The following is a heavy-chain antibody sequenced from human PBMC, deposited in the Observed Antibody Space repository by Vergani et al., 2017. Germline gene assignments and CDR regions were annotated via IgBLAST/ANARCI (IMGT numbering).Heavy chain of an antibody. CDR2: INPIDSKI. J-gene: IGHJ5*02. D-gene: IGHD3-3*01. CDR3: AKTHDFSCLYSSYNWFEP. CDR1: ESSFISNE. Sequence: EVMLVQSGAEVKKPGESLKISCKYSESSFISNEIAWVRQMSGKGLQWMGNINPIDSKIAYSPSFQGQAIMSLDKSITTAYLQWRSLKASDTAIYYCAKTHDFSCLYSSYNWFEPWGQGTQVTVSS. V-gene: IGHV5-51*03.